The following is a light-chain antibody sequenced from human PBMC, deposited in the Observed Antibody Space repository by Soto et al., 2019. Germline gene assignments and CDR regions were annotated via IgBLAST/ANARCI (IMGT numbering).Light chain of an antibody. J-gene: IGKJ2*01. CDR3: QQYNSDPYT. CDR2: DAS. Sequence: DIQMTQSPSPLSASVGYRVTITCRASQSSSSWLAWYQQKPGKAPKLLIYDASSLESGVPSRFSGSGSGTEFTLTISSLQPDDFATYYCQQYNSDPYTFGQGTKLEIK. V-gene: IGKV1-5*01. CDR1: QSSSSW.